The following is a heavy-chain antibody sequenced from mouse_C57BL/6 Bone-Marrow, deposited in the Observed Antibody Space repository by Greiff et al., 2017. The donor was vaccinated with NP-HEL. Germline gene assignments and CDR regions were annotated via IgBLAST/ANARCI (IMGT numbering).Heavy chain of an antibody. CDR1: GFTFSDYG. CDR2: ISNLAYSI. J-gene: IGHJ1*03. CDR3: ARHGTTVVAPYWYFDV. Sequence: DVHLVESGGGLVQPGGSLKLSCAASGFTFSDYGMAWVRQAPRKGPEWVAFISNLAYSIYYADTVTGRFTISRENAKNTLYLEMSSLRSEDTAMYYCARHGTTVVAPYWYFDVWGTGTTVTVSS. D-gene: IGHD1-1*01. V-gene: IGHV5-15*01.